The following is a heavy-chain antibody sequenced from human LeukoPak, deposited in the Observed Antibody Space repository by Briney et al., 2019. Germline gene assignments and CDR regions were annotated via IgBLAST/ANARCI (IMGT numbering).Heavy chain of an antibody. CDR2: INPNSGGT. Sequence: ASVTVSCKASGYTFTGYYMHWVRQAPGQGLEWMGRINPNSGGTNYAQKFQGRVTMTRDTSISTANMELSRLRSDDTAVYYCARVDEYNWNDFDYWGQGTLVTVSS. CDR1: GYTFTGYY. J-gene: IGHJ4*02. CDR3: ARVDEYNWNDFDY. V-gene: IGHV1-2*06. D-gene: IGHD1-20*01.